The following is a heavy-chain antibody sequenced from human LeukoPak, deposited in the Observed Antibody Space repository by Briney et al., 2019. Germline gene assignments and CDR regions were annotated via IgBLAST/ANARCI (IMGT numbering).Heavy chain of an antibody. V-gene: IGHV3-48*01. D-gene: IGHD2-2*01. Sequence: GGSLRLSCAASGFTFSSYSMNWIRQAPGKGLEWVSYISSTSSTTHYADSVKGRFTISRDNAKNSLYLQMNSLRAEDTAVYYCARDGGYCSSTSCYLGVWDQGTMVTVSS. CDR2: ISSTSSTT. CDR3: ARDGGYCSSTSCYLGV. J-gene: IGHJ3*01. CDR1: GFTFSSYS.